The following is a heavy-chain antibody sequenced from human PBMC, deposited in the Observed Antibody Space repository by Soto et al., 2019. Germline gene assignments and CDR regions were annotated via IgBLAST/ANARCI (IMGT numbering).Heavy chain of an antibody. V-gene: IGHV1-69*01. CDR3: ARVRRRGSSSTKGFDP. Sequence: QVQLVQSGAEVKKPGSSVKVSCKASGGTFSSYAISWGRQAPGQGLEWMGGIIPIFGTANYAQKLQGRVTITAYESKSTAYMELSSRRSEDTAVYYCARVRRRGSSSTKGFDPWGQGTLVTVSS. CDR2: IIPIFGTA. D-gene: IGHD6-13*01. CDR1: GGTFSSYA. J-gene: IGHJ5*02.